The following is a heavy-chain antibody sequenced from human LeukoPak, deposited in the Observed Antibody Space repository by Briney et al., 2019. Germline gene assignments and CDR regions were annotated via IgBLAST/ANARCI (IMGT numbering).Heavy chain of an antibody. CDR3: ASYQYDGDYDYDYYYYYMDV. CDR2: ISSSSSYI. D-gene: IGHD4-17*01. Sequence: GGSLRLSCADSGFTFSSYNMNWVRQAPGKGLEWVSSISSSSSYIYYADSVKGRFTISRDNAKNSLYLQMNSLRAEDTAVYYCASYQYDGDYDYDYYYYYMDVWGKGTTVTVSS. J-gene: IGHJ6*03. CDR1: GFTFSSYN. V-gene: IGHV3-21*01.